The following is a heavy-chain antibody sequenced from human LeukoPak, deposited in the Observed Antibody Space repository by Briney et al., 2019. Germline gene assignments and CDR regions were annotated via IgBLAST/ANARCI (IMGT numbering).Heavy chain of an antibody. CDR3: ARVTVRKWPYYFDY. V-gene: IGHV3-30*01. J-gene: IGHJ4*02. CDR2: ISYDGSNK. D-gene: IGHD4-17*01. CDR1: GFTFSSYA. Sequence: GGSLRLSCAASGFTFSSYAMHWVRQAPGKGLEWVAVISYDGSNKYYADSVKGRFTISRDNSKNTLYLQMNSLRAEDTAVYYCARVTVRKWPYYFDYWGQGTLVTVSS.